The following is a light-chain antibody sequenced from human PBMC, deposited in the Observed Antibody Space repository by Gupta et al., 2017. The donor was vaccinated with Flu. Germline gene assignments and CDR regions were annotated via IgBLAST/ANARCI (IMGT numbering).Light chain of an antibody. CDR2: AVS. CDR1: HNVSSNF. J-gene: IGKJ1*01. V-gene: IGKV3-20*01. CDR3: QQDGGSPPTT. Sequence: EIVLTQSPATLSLSPGEGATLSCRASHNVSSNFLAWYQQKPGQAPRLLIYAVSTRDRGIADRFRGSGCGEDLTLTSIRREQEDFAGYYCQQDGGSPPTTFGQGTKVEIK.